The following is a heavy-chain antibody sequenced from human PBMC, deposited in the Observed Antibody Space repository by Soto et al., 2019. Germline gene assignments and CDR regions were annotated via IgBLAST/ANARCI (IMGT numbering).Heavy chain of an antibody. J-gene: IGHJ4*02. D-gene: IGHD2-15*01. CDR3: AVGSELLRGIFDY. Sequence: GGSLRLSCAAPGFTFSSYGMHWVRQAPGKGLEWVAVIWYDGSNKYYADSVKGRFTISRDNSKNTLYLQMNSLRAEDTAVYYCAVGSELLRGIFDYWGQGTLVTVSS. CDR2: IWYDGSNK. V-gene: IGHV3-33*01. CDR1: GFTFSSYG.